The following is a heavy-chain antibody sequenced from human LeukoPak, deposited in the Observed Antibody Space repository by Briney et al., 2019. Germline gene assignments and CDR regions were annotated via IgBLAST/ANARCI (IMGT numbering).Heavy chain of an antibody. Sequence: GASVKVSCKTSGYTFASYGVSWVRQAPGQGLEWMAWISPYNGNTNYAQKLQGRVTLTTDTSTSTAYMELRSLRSDDTAVYYCARHYYGSGTYYHFDSWGQGTLVTASS. CDR2: ISPYNGNT. J-gene: IGHJ4*02. CDR1: GYTFASYG. D-gene: IGHD3-10*01. V-gene: IGHV1-18*01. CDR3: ARHYYGSGTYYHFDS.